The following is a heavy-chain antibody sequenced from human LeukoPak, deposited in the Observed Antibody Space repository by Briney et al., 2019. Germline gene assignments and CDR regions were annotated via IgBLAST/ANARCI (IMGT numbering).Heavy chain of an antibody. CDR2: IKQDGSEK. J-gene: IGHJ6*04. CDR1: GFTFSSYW. Sequence: PGGSLRLSCAASGFTFSSYWMSWVRQAPGKGLEWVANIKQDGSEKYFVDSVKGRFTISRDNAKNSLYLQMNSLRAEDTAVYYCAELGITMIGGVWGKGTTVTISS. D-gene: IGHD3-10*02. V-gene: IGHV3-7*01. CDR3: AELGITMIGGV.